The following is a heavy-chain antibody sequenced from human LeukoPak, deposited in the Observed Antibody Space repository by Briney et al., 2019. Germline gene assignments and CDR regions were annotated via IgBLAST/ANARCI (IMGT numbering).Heavy chain of an antibody. J-gene: IGHJ6*03. CDR3: ARDAPDFWSGYYRFDYYYYYMDV. V-gene: IGHV4-61*02. CDR2: IYTSGST. CDR1: GGSISSGSYY. Sequence: SETLSLTCTVSGGSISSGSYYWSWIRQPAGKGLEWIGRIYTSGSTNYNPSLKSRVTISVDTSKNQFSLKLSSVTAADTAVYYCARDAPDFWSGYYRFDYYYYYMDVWGKGTTATVSS. D-gene: IGHD3-3*01.